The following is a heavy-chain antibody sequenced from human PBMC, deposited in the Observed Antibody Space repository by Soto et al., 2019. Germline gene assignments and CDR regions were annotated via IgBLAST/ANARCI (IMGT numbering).Heavy chain of an antibody. V-gene: IGHV1-8*01. CDR3: ARMDDYIWGSYRDNWFDP. Sequence: ASVKVSCKASGYTFTSYDINWVRQATGQGLEWMGWMNPNSGNTGYAQKFQGRVTMTRNTSISTAYMELSSLRSEDTAVYYCARMDDYIWGSYRDNWFDPWGQGTLVTVS. J-gene: IGHJ5*02. CDR1: GYTFTSYD. D-gene: IGHD3-16*02. CDR2: MNPNSGNT.